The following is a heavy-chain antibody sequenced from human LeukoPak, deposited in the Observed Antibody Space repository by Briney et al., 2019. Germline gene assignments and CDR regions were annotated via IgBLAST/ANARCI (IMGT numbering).Heavy chain of an antibody. CDR2: LYSGSDT. V-gene: IGHV3-53*01. Sequence: EGSLRLSCAASGLTVSTNYMNWVRQAPGKGLEWVSILYSGSDTYYADSVKGRFTISRDSSKNILFLQMNNLRAEDTAVYYCARVGDHFHWYLDLWGRGTLVTVSS. CDR1: GLTVSTNY. D-gene: IGHD3-10*01. J-gene: IGHJ2*01. CDR3: ARVGDHFHWYLDL.